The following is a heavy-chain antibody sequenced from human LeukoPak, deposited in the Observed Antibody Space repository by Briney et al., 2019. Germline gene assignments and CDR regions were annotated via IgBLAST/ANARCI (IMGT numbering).Heavy chain of an antibody. J-gene: IGHJ6*03. D-gene: IGHD1-1*01. CDR3: ARASGTDRNSDFYYMDV. CDR2: ISYDGSKK. V-gene: IGHV3-30*03. Sequence: GGSLRLSCAASGFTFSSYSMNWVRQAPGKGLEWLSIISYDGSKKYDADSVKGRFSISRDNSKNTLYLQLNSLRSDDTAVYSCARASGTDRNSDFYYMDVWGKGTTVTVSS. CDR1: GFTFSSYS.